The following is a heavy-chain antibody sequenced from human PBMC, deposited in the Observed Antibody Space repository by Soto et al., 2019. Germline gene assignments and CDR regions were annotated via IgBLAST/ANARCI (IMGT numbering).Heavy chain of an antibody. CDR1: GFTFSSYA. D-gene: IGHD3-10*01. Sequence: RLSCAASGFTFSSYAMSWVRQAPGKGLEWVSAISASGGSTYYADSVKGRFTISRDNFKNTLYLQMNSLRAEDTAVYYCAKTDYGSGNYGAFDCCGQGTMVTVSS. CDR3: AKTDYGSGNYGAFDC. CDR2: ISASGGST. J-gene: IGHJ3*01. V-gene: IGHV3-23*01.